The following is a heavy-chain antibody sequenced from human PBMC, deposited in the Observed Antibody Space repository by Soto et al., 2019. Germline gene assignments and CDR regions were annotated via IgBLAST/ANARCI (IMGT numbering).Heavy chain of an antibody. CDR3: ARDPFQVFGY. CDR2: IFSDGST. CDR1: GFTVRNNY. J-gene: IGHJ4*02. Sequence: ESGGGLVQPGGSLRLSCAASGFTVRNNYMSWVRQAPGKGLEWISVIFSDGSTYYADSVKGRFTISRDNSENTLYLQINSLKAEDTAVYYCARDPFQVFGYWGQGTLVTVSS. V-gene: IGHV3-66*01.